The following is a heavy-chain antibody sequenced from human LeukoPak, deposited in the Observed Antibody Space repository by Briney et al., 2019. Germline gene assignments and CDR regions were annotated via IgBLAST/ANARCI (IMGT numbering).Heavy chain of an antibody. Sequence: ASVKVSCKASGFTFTGYYMHWVRQAPGQGLEWMGWINPNSGGTNYAQNFQGRVTLTRDTSISTAYMELTRLRSDDTAVYYCARDLSSYGFYWGQEPWSPSP. CDR2: INPNSGGT. J-gene: IGHJ4*01. V-gene: IGHV1-2*02. CDR3: ARDLSSYGFY. D-gene: IGHD5-18*01. CDR1: GFTFTGYY.